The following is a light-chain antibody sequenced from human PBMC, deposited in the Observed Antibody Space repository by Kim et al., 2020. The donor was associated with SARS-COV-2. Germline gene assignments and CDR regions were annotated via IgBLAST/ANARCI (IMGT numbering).Light chain of an antibody. CDR2: AAS. CDR1: QDISNY. CDR3: QKCNAAPWT. Sequence: ASVGDRVPITCRASQDISNYVAWYQQKPGKVPKVLIYAASALHSGVPSRFSGGGFGTDLTLTISSLQPEDVATYCCQKCNAAPWTFGQGTKVEIK. V-gene: IGKV1-27*01. J-gene: IGKJ1*01.